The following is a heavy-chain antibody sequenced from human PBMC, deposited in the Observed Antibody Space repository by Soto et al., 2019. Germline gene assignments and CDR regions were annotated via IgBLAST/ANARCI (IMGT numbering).Heavy chain of an antibody. J-gene: IGHJ3*02. CDR1: GFTFSSYG. V-gene: IGHV3-30*18. D-gene: IGHD3-9*01. CDR2: ISYDGSNK. Sequence: GGSLRLSCAASGFTFSSYGMHWVRQAPGKGLEWVAVISYDGSNKYYADSVKGRFTISRDNSKNTLYLQMNSLRAEDTAVYYCAKDILTGLGYDAFDIWGQGTIVTVSS. CDR3: AKDILTGLGYDAFDI.